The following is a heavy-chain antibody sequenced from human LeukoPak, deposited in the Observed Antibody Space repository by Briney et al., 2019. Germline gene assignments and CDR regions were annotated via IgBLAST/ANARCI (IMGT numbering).Heavy chain of an antibody. Sequence: PGGSLRLSCAASGFTFSSYAMSWVRQAPGKELEWVSAISGSGGSTYYADSVKGRFTISRDNSKNTLYLQMNSLRAEDTAVYYCAKPPRITIFGVADAFDIWGQGTMVTVSS. CDR1: GFTFSSYA. CDR2: ISGSGGST. J-gene: IGHJ3*02. CDR3: AKPPRITIFGVADAFDI. D-gene: IGHD3-3*01. V-gene: IGHV3-23*01.